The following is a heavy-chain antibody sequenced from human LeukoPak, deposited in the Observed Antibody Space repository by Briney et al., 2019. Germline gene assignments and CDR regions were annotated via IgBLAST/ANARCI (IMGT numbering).Heavy chain of an antibody. Sequence: GGSLRLSCAASGFAFSSYDMNWVRQAAGKGLEWVSQISGTGDNSDYADSVKGRFTTSRDNSKGTLYLQLNNLRVEDTAIYYCAFPAHHWLVRGAFDIWGQGTVVTVSS. J-gene: IGHJ3*02. CDR2: ISGTGDNS. D-gene: IGHD6-19*01. V-gene: IGHV3-23*01. CDR3: AFPAHHWLVRGAFDI. CDR1: GFAFSSYD.